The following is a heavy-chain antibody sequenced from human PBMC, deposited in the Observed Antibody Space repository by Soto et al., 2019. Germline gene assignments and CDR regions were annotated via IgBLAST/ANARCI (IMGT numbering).Heavy chain of an antibody. D-gene: IGHD5-18*01. CDR2: IYWDDDE. CDR1: GFSLNTRGVG. J-gene: IGHJ4*02. Sequence: QITLKESGPTLVKPTQTLTLTCTFSGFSLNTRGVGVGWIRQPPGKALEWRALIYWDDDEGYIPPLRSRLTITQDTSKIQVVLTMTSMDPVYTATYYCAHRPRGYSYHFDYWGQGTLVTVSS. CDR3: AHRPRGYSYHFDY. V-gene: IGHV2-5*02.